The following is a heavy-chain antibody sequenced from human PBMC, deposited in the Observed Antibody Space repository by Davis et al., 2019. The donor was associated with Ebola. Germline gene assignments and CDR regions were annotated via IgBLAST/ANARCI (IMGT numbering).Heavy chain of an antibody. D-gene: IGHD4-17*01. CDR3: AREAITVTTLGGYYFDY. Sequence: GESLKISCAASGFTFSSYSMNWVRQAPGKGLEWVSYISSSSSYTNYADSVKGRFTISRDNAKNSLYLQMNSLRAEDTAVYDCAREAITVTTLGGYYFDYWGQGTLVTVSS. J-gene: IGHJ4*02. V-gene: IGHV3-21*05. CDR1: GFTFSSYS. CDR2: ISSSSSYT.